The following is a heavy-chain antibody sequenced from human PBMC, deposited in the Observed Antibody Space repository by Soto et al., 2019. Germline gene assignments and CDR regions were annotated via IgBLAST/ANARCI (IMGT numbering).Heavy chain of an antibody. D-gene: IGHD4-17*01. Sequence: QLQLQESGPGLVKPSETLSLTCTASGDTISSSDFYWGWIRQPPGRGLEWIGNIFYSGSTYSNPSLTSRVTISVDTSRNQFSLNLSSVTAADTAVYYCARRTDYGDYSDAFDVWGHGSMVTVSS. CDR3: ARRTDYGDYSDAFDV. CDR1: GDTISSSDFY. V-gene: IGHV4-39*01. J-gene: IGHJ3*01. CDR2: IFYSGST.